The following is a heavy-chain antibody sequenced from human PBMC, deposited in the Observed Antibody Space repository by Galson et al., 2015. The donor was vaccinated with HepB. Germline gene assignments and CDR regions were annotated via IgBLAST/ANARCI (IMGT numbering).Heavy chain of an antibody. CDR2: IIPIFGTA. CDR3: ARETGYYDSSGYSSWFDY. Sequence: SVKVSCKASGGTFSSYAISWVRQAPGQGLEWMGGIIPIFGTANYAQKFQGRVTVTADESTSTAYMELSSLRSEDTAVYYCARETGYYDSSGYSSWFDYWGQGTLVTVSS. D-gene: IGHD3-22*01. CDR1: GGTFSSYA. V-gene: IGHV1-69*13. J-gene: IGHJ4*02.